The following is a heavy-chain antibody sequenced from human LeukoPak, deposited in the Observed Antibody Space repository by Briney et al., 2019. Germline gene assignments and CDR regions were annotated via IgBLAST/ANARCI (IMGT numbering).Heavy chain of an antibody. J-gene: IGHJ4*02. CDR1: GYTFTSYY. Sequence: ASVKVSCKASGYTFTSYYMHWVRQAPGQGLEWMGIINPSGGSTNYAQKFQGRVTMTRDTSTSPVYMELSSLSSDDTAVYYWARGSSIAARPGGDYWGQGTLVTVSS. D-gene: IGHD6-6*01. CDR2: INPSGGST. V-gene: IGHV1-46*01. CDR3: ARGSSIAARPGGDY.